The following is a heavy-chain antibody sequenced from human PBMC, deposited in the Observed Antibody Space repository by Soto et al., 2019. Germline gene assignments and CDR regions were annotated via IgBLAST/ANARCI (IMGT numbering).Heavy chain of an antibody. CDR1: GFTFSDYA. CDR2: TSYDGNNE. J-gene: IGHJ4*02. CDR3: AKDKGVFNWATSYFDY. D-gene: IGHD1-1*01. Sequence: GGSLRLSCAASGFTFSDYAIHWVRQAPGKGLEWVALTSYDGNNEYYTDSVKGRFTISRDNSKNTLFLQMNSPRPEDTAVYYCAKDKGVFNWATSYFDYWGQGALVTVS. V-gene: IGHV3-30*18.